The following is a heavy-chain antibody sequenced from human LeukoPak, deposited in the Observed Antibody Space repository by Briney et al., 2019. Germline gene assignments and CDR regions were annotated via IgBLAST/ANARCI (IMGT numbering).Heavy chain of an antibody. CDR3: ARTLYCSGGSCFEDGMDV. J-gene: IGHJ6*02. V-gene: IGHV1-2*04. D-gene: IGHD2-15*01. Sequence: GASVKVSCKASGYTFTGYYMHWVRQAPGQGLEWMGWINPNSGGTNYAQKFQGWVTMTRDTSISTAYMELSRLRSDDTAVYYCARTLYCSGGSCFEDGMDVWGQGTTVTVSS. CDR2: INPNSGGT. CDR1: GYTFTGYY.